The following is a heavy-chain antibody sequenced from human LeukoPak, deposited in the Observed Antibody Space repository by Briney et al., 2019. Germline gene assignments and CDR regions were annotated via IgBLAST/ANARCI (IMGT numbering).Heavy chain of an antibody. Sequence: PGGSLRLSCAASGFTFSSYGMHWVRQAPGKGLEWVAVISYDGSNKYYADSVKGRFTISRDNSKNTLYLQMNSLRAEDTAVYYCAKDRRAYYGSGSYLDYWGQGTLVTVSS. CDR2: ISYDGSNK. J-gene: IGHJ4*02. V-gene: IGHV3-30*18. CDR3: AKDRRAYYGSGSYLDY. D-gene: IGHD3-10*01. CDR1: GFTFSSYG.